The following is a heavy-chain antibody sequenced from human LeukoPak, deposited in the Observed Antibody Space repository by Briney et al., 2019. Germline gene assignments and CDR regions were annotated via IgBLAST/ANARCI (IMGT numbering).Heavy chain of an antibody. D-gene: IGHD3-10*01. CDR2: INHSGST. CDR3: ARRWFGVNDY. CDR1: GGSFSGYY. Sequence: SETLSLTCAVYGGSFSGYYWSWLRQPPGKGLEWIGEINHSGSTNSNPSLKSRITISVDTSKNQFSLKLSSVTAADTAVYYCARRWFGVNDYWGQGTLVTVSS. J-gene: IGHJ4*02. V-gene: IGHV4-34*01.